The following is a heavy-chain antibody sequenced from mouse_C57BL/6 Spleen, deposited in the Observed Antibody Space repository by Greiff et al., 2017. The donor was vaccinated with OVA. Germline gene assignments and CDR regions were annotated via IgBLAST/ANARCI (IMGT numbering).Heavy chain of an antibody. V-gene: IGHV1-82*01. J-gene: IGHJ2*01. Sequence: VQLQQSGPELVKPGASVKISCKASGYAFSSSWMNWVKQRPGKGLEWIGRIYPGDGDTNYNGKFKGKATLTADKSSSTAYMQPSSLTSEDSAVYFCAREAGHFDYWGQGTTLTVSS. CDR1: GYAFSSSW. D-gene: IGHD3-2*02. CDR3: AREAGHFDY. CDR2: IYPGDGDT.